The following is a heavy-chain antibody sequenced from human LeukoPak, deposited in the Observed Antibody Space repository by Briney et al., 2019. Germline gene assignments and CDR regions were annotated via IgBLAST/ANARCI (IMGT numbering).Heavy chain of an antibody. CDR3: VRDRVVVTATFDC. V-gene: IGHV3-64D*06. D-gene: IGHD2-21*02. CDR2: MPSNGDTT. Sequence: GGSLRLSCSASGFTFSGYAMHWVRQAPGKGLECVLGMPSNGDTTYYADSVKGRFTISRDNSKNTLYLQMSSLRAEDTAVYFCVRDRVVVTATFDCWGQGTLVTVSS. J-gene: IGHJ4*02. CDR1: GFTFSGYA.